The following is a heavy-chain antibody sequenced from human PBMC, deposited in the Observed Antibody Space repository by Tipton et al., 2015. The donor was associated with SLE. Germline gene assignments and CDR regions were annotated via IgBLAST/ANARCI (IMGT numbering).Heavy chain of an antibody. J-gene: IGHJ1*01. CDR1: GFTFSSYA. CDR2: IYSGGST. Sequence: SLRLSCAASGFTFSSYAMSWVRQAPGKGLEWVSVIYSGGSTYYADSVKGRFTISRDSTKNTLYLQMNSLRVEDTAVYYCARVSVAGTFGGDFQVWGQGTLVTVAS. D-gene: IGHD3-16*01. CDR3: ARVSVAGTFGGDFQV. V-gene: IGHV3-23*03.